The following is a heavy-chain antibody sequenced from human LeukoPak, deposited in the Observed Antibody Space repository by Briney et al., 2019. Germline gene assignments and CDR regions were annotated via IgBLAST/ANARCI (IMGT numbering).Heavy chain of an antibody. CDR1: GGSFSGYY. CDR2: INHSGST. J-gene: IGHJ4*02. CDR3: ARSSSIFGVVLL. V-gene: IGHV4-34*01. Sequence: PSETLSLTCAVYGGSFSGYYWSWLRQPPGKGLEWIGEINHSGSTSYNPSLKSRVTISVDTSKNQFSLKLSSVTAADTAVYYCARSSSIFGVVLLWGQGTLVTVSS. D-gene: IGHD3-3*01.